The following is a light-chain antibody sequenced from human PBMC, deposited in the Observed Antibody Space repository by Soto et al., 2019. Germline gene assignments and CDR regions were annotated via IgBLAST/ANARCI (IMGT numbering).Light chain of an antibody. CDR3: QQYGTSPRT. Sequence: DIPMTLSPSSLSASVGDRVTITCRASQTISNYLNWYQQRPGKAPNLLIYAASSLHIGVASRFSGSGSGTDFTLTISRLEPEDFAVYYCQQYGTSPRTFGQGTKVEIK. CDR2: AAS. V-gene: IGKV1-39*01. J-gene: IGKJ1*01. CDR1: QTISNY.